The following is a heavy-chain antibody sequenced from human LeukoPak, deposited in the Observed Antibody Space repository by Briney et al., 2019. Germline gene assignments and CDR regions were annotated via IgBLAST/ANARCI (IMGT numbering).Heavy chain of an antibody. D-gene: IGHD2-2*02. CDR2: IRYDGSNK. CDR3: ARWSQRHDIVVVPAAIDDAFDI. J-gene: IGHJ3*02. V-gene: IGHV3-30*02. CDR1: GFTFSSYG. Sequence: GGSLRLSCAASGFTFSSYGMHWVRQAPGKGLEWVAFIRYDGSNKYYADSVKGRFTISRDNSKNTLYLQMNSLRAEDTAVYYCARWSQRHDIVVVPAAIDDAFDIWGQGTMVTVSS.